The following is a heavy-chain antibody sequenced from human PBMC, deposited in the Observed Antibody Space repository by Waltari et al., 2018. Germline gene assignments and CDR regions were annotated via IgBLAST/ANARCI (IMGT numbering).Heavy chain of an antibody. CDR2: IKPDGSEK. J-gene: IGHJ4*02. V-gene: IGHV3-7*01. CDR1: GFTFSTTW. CDR3: ASGGGRPFDY. D-gene: IGHD3-16*01. Sequence: EVPLVASGGALVQPGGSVRLSCAASGFTFSTTWMCWVRQTPGKGLEWVANIKPDGSEKYYVDSVKGRFTISRDNAKNSLYLQMNSLRAEDTAVYFCASGGGRPFDYWGQGTLVTVSS.